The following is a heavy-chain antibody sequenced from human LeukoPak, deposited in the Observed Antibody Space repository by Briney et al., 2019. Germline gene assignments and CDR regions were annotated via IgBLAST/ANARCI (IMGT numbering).Heavy chain of an antibody. D-gene: IGHD6-19*01. CDR1: GITFDYFA. J-gene: IGHJ4*02. V-gene: IGHV3-43*02. Sequence: PGGSLRLSCAASGITFDYFAMHWVRQAPGKGLEWVCDINGDGDDTYYSDSVQGRFTISRDNSKNSLYLRMNSLRTEDTALYYCAKDAIAVTGIGGTYLDYWGQGILVTVSS. CDR2: INGDGDDT. CDR3: AKDAIAVTGIGGTYLDY.